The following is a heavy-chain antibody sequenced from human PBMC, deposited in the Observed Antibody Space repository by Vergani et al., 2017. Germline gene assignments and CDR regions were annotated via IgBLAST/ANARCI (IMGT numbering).Heavy chain of an antibody. V-gene: IGHV3-21*01. D-gene: IGHD1-26*01. CDR2: ISSSSSYI. CDR1: GFTFSSYS. CDR3: ARGLWELDLPLDV. Sequence: EVQLVESGGGLVKPGGSLRLSCAASGFTFSSYSMNWVRQAPGKGLEWVSSISSSSSYIYYADSVKGRFTISRDNAKNTLYLQMNSLRAEDTAVYYCARGLWELDLPLDVWGQGTTVTVSS. J-gene: IGHJ6*02.